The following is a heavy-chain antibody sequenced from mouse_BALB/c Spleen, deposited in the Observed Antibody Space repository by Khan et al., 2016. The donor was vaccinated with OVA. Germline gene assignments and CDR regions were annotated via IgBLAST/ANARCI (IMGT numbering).Heavy chain of an antibody. Sequence: EVQLQESGPGLVKPSQSLSLTCTVTGYSITSDYAWNWIRQFPGNKLVWMGYISNSGNTNYNPSLKSRISITRDTSKNQFFLQWNSVTTEDTATYYCASELGRYYAMDYWGQGTSVTVSS. D-gene: IGHD4-1*01. CDR2: ISNSGNT. CDR3: ASELGRYYAMDY. J-gene: IGHJ4*01. V-gene: IGHV3-2*02. CDR1: GYSITSDYA.